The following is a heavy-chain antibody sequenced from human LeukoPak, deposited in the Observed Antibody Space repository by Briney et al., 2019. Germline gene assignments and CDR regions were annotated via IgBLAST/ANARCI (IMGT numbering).Heavy chain of an antibody. J-gene: IGHJ4*02. CDR3: ARGSTDILTGYSFDY. CDR1: GGSISNSSSY. CDR2: IYYSGST. D-gene: IGHD3-9*01. Sequence: SETLSLTCTVSGGSISNSSSYWGWIRQPPGKGLEWIGSIYYSGSTYYNPSLKSRVTISVDTSKNQFSLKLSSVTAADTAVYYCARGSTDILTGYSFDYWGQGTLVTVSS. V-gene: IGHV4-39*07.